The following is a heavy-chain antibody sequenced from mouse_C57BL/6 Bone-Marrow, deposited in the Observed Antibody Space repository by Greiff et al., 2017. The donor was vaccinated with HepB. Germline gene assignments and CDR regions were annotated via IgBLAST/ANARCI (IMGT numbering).Heavy chain of an antibody. CDR1: GFTFSSYG. J-gene: IGHJ4*01. D-gene: IGHD3-2*02. Sequence: EVQLVESGGDLVKPGGSLKLSCAASGFTFSSYGMSWVRQTPDKRLEWVATISSGGSYTYYPDSVKGRFTISRDNAKNTLYLQMSSLKSEDTAMYYCARLSDSSGYHYYAMDYWGQGTSVTVSS. V-gene: IGHV5-6*01. CDR3: ARLSDSSGYHYYAMDY. CDR2: ISSGGSYT.